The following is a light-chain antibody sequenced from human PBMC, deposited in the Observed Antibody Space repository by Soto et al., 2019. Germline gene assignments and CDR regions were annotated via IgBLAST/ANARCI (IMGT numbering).Light chain of an antibody. Sequence: DIQMTQSPSTLSASVGDTVTVTCRASQSIGSWLAWYQQKPGKAPKLLIFDASTLENGVPARFSGSTSAPEFSLTISSLQPDDFATYYCQQYYSYWTFGQGTNVEIK. J-gene: IGKJ1*01. CDR1: QSIGSW. V-gene: IGKV1-5*01. CDR3: QQYYSYWT. CDR2: DAS.